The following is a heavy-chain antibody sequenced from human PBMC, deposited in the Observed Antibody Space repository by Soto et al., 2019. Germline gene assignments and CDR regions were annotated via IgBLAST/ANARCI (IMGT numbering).Heavy chain of an antibody. CDR2: IIPILGIA. D-gene: IGHD2-15*01. CDR3: ARDDEYCSGGRCLGQGYYYYYMDV. J-gene: IGHJ6*03. CDR1: GGTFSSYT. V-gene: IGHV1-69*04. Sequence: SVKVSCKASGGTFSSYTISWVRQAPGQGLEWMGRIIPILGIANYAQKFQGRVTITADKSTSTAYMELSSLRSEDTAVYYCARDDEYCSGGRCLGQGYYYYYMDVWGKGTTVTVSS.